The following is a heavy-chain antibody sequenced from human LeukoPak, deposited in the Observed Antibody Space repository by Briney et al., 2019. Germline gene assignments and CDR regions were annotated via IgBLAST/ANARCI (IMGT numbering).Heavy chain of an antibody. CDR2: INPNSGGT. CDR1: GYTFTGYY. V-gene: IGHV1-2*02. CDR3: ARDSSPYYYDSSGSRFDP. Sequence: ASVKVSCKASGYTFTGYYMHWVRQAPGQGLEWMGWINPNSGGTNYAQKFQGRVTMTRDTSISTAYMELSRLRSDDTAVYYCARDSSPYYYDSSGSRFDPWGQGTLVTVSS. J-gene: IGHJ5*02. D-gene: IGHD3-22*01.